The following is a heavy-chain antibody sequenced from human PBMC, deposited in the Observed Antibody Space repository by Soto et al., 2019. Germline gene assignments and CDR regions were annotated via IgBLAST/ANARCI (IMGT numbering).Heavy chain of an antibody. Sequence: QVHLVQSEAEVKRPGSSVTVSCKTSGGTFSSNPISWVRQAPGQGLEWIGGIIPIFNTPNYAQSFQDRVTISADRSTNTAYMELTSLRSDDTAVYYCARDQSSVKRRESISYHILDVWGQGTAVTVFS. CDR1: GGTFSSNP. CDR2: IIPIFNTP. CDR3: ARDQSSVKRRESISYHILDV. V-gene: IGHV1-69*06. J-gene: IGHJ6*02. D-gene: IGHD2-2*01.